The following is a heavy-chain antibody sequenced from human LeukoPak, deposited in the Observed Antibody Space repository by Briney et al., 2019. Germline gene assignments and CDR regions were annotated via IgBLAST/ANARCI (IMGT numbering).Heavy chain of an antibody. CDR3: ARANVLLWFGELRPDAFDI. CDR2: IYYSGST. J-gene: IGHJ3*02. D-gene: IGHD3-10*01. Sequence: SETLSLTCTVSGGSISSSSYSWGWIRQPPGKGLEWIGSIYYSGSTYYNPSLKSRVTISVDTSKNQFSLKLSSVTAADTAVYYCARANVLLWFGELRPDAFDIWGQGTMVTVSS. V-gene: IGHV4-39*01. CDR1: GGSISSSSYS.